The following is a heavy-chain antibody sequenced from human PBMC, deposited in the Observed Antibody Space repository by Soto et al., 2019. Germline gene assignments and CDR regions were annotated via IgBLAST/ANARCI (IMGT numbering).Heavy chain of an antibody. Sequence: PWGSLRLSCAASGFTFSSYAMSWVRQAPGKGLEWVSAISGSGGSTYYADSVKGRFTISRDNSKNTLYLQMNSLRAEDTAVYYCAKSQPRSTTTSSMDVWGQGTTVTVSS. CDR3: AKSQPRSTTTSSMDV. CDR1: GFTFSSYA. V-gene: IGHV3-23*01. J-gene: IGHJ6*02. D-gene: IGHD1-1*01. CDR2: ISGSGGST.